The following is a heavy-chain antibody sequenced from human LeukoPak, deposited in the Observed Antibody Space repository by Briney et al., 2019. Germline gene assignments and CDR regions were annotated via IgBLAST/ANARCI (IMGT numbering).Heavy chain of an antibody. CDR1: GFAFSSYN. V-gene: IGHV3-48*04. D-gene: IGHD6-6*01. J-gene: IGHJ1*01. CDR3: ASSATGSSSVY. CDR2: IGSSGSPT. Sequence: GGSLRLSCAASGFAFSSYNMNWVRQAPGKGLEWISYIGSSGSPTHYADSVGGRFTISRDNAKNSLYLQMNSLRVEDTAVYYCASSATGSSSVYCGPATLLTASS.